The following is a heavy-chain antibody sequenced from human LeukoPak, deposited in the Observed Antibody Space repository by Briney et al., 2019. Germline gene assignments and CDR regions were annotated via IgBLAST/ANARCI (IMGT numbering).Heavy chain of an antibody. V-gene: IGHV4-39*01. D-gene: IGHD7-27*01. CDR3: ARRTIMGNAFDI. CDR1: GGSISSSSYY. CDR2: IYYSGST. J-gene: IGHJ3*02. Sequence: SETLSLTCTVSGGSISSSSYYWGWIRQPPGKGLEWIGSIYYSGSTYYTPSLKNRVTISVDTSKNQFSLKLSSVTAADTAVYYCARRTIMGNAFDIWGQGTMVTVSS.